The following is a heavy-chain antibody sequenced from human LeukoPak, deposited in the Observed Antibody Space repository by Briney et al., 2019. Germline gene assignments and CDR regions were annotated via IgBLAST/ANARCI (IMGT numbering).Heavy chain of an antibody. J-gene: IGHJ4*02. V-gene: IGHV5-51*01. CDR2: IYPGDSDT. D-gene: IGHD1-26*01. CDR1: GYSFTSYW. Sequence: GESLKISCKGSGYSFTSYWIGWVRQLPGKGLGWMGIIYPGDSDTRYSPSFQGQVTISADKSIGTAYLQWSSLKASDTAMYYCARLTGIVGATDRLFDYWGQGTLVTVSS. CDR3: ARLTGIVGATDRLFDY.